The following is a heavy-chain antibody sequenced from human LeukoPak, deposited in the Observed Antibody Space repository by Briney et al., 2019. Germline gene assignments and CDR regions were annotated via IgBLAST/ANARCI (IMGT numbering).Heavy chain of an antibody. V-gene: IGHV3-23*01. CDR3: AKERMPNYYDSSGYQPFDY. CDR1: GFTFSSYA. CDR2: ISGSGGST. Sequence: PGGSLRLSCAASGFTFSSYAMSWVRQAPGKGLEWVSVISGSGGSTYYADSVKGRFTISRDNSKNTLYLQMNSLRAEDTAVYYCAKERMPNYYDSSGYQPFDYWGQGTLVTVSS. J-gene: IGHJ4*02. D-gene: IGHD3-22*01.